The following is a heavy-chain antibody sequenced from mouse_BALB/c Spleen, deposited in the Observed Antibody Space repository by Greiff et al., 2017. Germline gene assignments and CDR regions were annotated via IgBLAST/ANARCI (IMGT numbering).Heavy chain of an antibody. CDR2: IDPENGNT. CDR3: AHGYDAFAY. CDR1: GFNIKDYY. D-gene: IGHD2-2*01. V-gene: IGHV14-1*02. J-gene: IGHJ3*01. Sequence: VQLKESGAELVRPGALVKLSCKASGFNIKDYYMHWVKQRPEQGLEWIGWIDPENGNTIYDPKFQGKASITADTSSNTAYLQLSSLTSEDTAVYYCAHGYDAFAYWGQGTLVTVSA.